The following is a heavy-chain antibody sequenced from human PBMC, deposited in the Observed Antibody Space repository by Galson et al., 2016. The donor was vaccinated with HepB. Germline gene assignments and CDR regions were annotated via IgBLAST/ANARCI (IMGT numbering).Heavy chain of an antibody. V-gene: IGHV5-10-1*01. Sequence: QSGAEVKKPGESLRISCKGSGYSFTDYWINWVRQMPGKGLEWMGRINPSDSYANYSPSFKGHFTIPADKSISTAYLQWRRLKASDTAMYYCATLEWLHDYWGQGTLVTVSS. CDR3: ATLEWLHDY. CDR2: INPSDSYA. J-gene: IGHJ4*02. D-gene: IGHD3-3*01. CDR1: GYSFTDYW.